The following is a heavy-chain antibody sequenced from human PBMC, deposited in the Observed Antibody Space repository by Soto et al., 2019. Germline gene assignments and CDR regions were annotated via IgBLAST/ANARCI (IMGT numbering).Heavy chain of an antibody. CDR1: GGTFSSYT. J-gene: IGHJ2*01. V-gene: IGHV1-69*12. Sequence: QVQLVQSGAEVKKPGSSVTVSCKASGGTFSSYTISWVRQAPGQGLEWMGGIIPIFGTVNYAQKFQGRVMIIADEFTSTAYMELSSLRSEDTAVYYCARGNHRWLQLWYFDLWGRGTLVTVSS. D-gene: IGHD5-12*01. CDR2: IIPIFGTV. CDR3: ARGNHRWLQLWYFDL.